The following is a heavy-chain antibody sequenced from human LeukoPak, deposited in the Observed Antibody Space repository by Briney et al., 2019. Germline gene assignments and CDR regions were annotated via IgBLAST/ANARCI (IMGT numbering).Heavy chain of an antibody. D-gene: IGHD6-19*01. CDR2: IYYSGRT. Sequence: PSETLSLTCTVPGGSISSYYWSWIRQPPGKGLEWIGYIYYSGRTNYNPSLKSRVTISVATSKNQFSLKLSSVTAADTAEYYCARSYVLRGPVRYSRGWYFDYWGQVTLVTVSS. CDR1: GGSISSYY. V-gene: IGHV4-59*01. J-gene: IGHJ4*02. CDR3: ARSYVLRGPVRYSRGWYFDY.